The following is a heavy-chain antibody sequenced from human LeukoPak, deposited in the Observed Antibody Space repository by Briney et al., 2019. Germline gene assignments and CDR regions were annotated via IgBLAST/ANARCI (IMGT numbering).Heavy chain of an antibody. CDR3: ATTSYYYDSPDY. D-gene: IGHD3-22*01. CDR2: IYYGSVFYSVST. Sequence: SETLSLTCTVSDGSISSSSYYWGWIRQPPGKGLEWIGSIYYGSVFYSVSTYYNPSLKSRVTMSGDTSKNQFSLKLSSVTAADTAVYYCATTSYYYDSPDYWGQGTLVTVSS. V-gene: IGHV4-39*01. CDR1: DGSISSSSYY. J-gene: IGHJ4*02.